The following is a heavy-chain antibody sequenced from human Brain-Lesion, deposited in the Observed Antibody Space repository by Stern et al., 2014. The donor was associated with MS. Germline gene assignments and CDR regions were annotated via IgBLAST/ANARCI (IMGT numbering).Heavy chain of an antibody. J-gene: IGHJ4*02. Sequence: ESGPVLVKPPETLTLTCSVSGFSLSNAAMGVSWIRQPPGKALECLAHIFSTAETADSTSLKSRLTISKDTSRSQVVLTMTNMDPVDTATYYCARMREYCSGGICFAGYYDSWGQGTLVTVSS. V-gene: IGHV2-26*01. CDR3: ARMREYCSGGICFAGYYDS. D-gene: IGHD2-15*01. CDR1: GFSLSNAAMG. CDR2: IFSTAET.